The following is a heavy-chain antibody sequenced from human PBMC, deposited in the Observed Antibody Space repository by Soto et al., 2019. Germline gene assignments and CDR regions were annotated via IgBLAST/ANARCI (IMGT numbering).Heavy chain of an antibody. V-gene: IGHV3-53*02. D-gene: IGHD2-8*01. CDR1: GFTVSSNY. CDR3: ARERDGHNPNWFDL. Sequence: VQVVETGGGLIQPGGSLRLSCAVSGFTVSSNYMSWVRQPPGKGPEWVSDIYSGGSTYYADSVKGRFTISRDNSKNTLYLQRNSRRAEDTAVYYCARERDGHNPNWFDLWGQGTLVTVSS. CDR2: IYSGGST. J-gene: IGHJ5*02.